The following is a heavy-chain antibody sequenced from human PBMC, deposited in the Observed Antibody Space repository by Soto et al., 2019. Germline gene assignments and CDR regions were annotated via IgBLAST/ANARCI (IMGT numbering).Heavy chain of an antibody. Sequence: GGSLRLSCVASGFTFSSYAIHWVRQAPGKGLEWLALISYNGNSEYYADSVKGRFTISRDNSKNTLFLQMNSLRADDTALYYCARDPAPYYGDHLDYWGQGTLVTVSS. J-gene: IGHJ4*02. CDR3: ARDPAPYYGDHLDY. D-gene: IGHD4-17*01. V-gene: IGHV3-30*03. CDR1: GFTFSSYA. CDR2: ISYNGNSE.